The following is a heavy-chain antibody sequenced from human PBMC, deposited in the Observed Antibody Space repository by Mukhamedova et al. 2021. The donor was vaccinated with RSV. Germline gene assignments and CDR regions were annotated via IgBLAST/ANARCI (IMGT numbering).Heavy chain of an antibody. CDR3: EAMTTVTKGWFDP. CDR2: IIPILGIA. D-gene: IGHD4-17*01. J-gene: IGHJ5*02. V-gene: IGHV1-69*10. Sequence: VRQAPGQGLEWMGGIIPILGIANYAQKFQGRVTITADKSTSTAYMELSSLRSEDTAVYYCEAMTTVTKGWFDPWGQGTLVTVSS.